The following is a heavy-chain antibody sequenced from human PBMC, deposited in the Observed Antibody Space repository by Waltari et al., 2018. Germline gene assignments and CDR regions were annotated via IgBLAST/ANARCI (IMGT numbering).Heavy chain of an antibody. D-gene: IGHD2-15*01. CDR1: GYSFTSYW. J-gene: IGHJ6*02. V-gene: IGHV5-51*03. CDR2: IYPGDSDT. Sequence: EVQLVQSGAEVKKPGESLKISCKGSGYSFTSYWIGWVRQMPVKGLGWMGIIYPGDSDTRYSPSFQGQVTISADKSISTAYLQWSSLKASDTAMYYCARIPIYCSGGSCYSDHGMDVWGQGTTVTVSS. CDR3: ARIPIYCSGGSCYSDHGMDV.